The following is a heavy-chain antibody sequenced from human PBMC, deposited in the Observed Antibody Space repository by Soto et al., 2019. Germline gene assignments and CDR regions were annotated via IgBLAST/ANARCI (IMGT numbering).Heavy chain of an antibody. CDR1: GGSFSGYY. CDR3: ARVTGRYYYGMDV. CDR2: INHSGST. Sequence: QVQLQQWGAGLLKPSETLSLTCAVYGGSFSGYYWSWIRQPPGKGLEWIGEINHSGSTNYNPSLKSRATISVDTSKNQFSLKLGSVTAADTAVYYCARVTGRYYYGMDVWGQGATVTVSS. J-gene: IGHJ6*02. V-gene: IGHV4-34*01.